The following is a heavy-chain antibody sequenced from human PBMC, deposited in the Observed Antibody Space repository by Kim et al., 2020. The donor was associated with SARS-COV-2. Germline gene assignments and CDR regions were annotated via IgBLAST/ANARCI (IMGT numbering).Heavy chain of an antibody. V-gene: IGHV3-15*01. J-gene: IGHJ4*02. Sequence: GGSLRLSCAASGFTFSNAWMSWVRQAPGKGLEWVGRIKSKTDGGTTDYAAPVKGRFTISRDDSKNTLYLQMNSLKTEDTAVYYCTTDPVVVAAGLGYWGQGTLVTVSS. CDR1: GFTFSNAW. CDR3: TTDPVVVAAGLGY. D-gene: IGHD2-15*01. CDR2: IKSKTDGGTT.